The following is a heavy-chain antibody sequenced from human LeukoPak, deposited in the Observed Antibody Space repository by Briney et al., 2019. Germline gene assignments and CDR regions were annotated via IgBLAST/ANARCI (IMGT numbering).Heavy chain of an antibody. Sequence: ASVKVSCKASGYTFTRYDMHWVRQAPGQGLEWMGWINPNSGGTSYAQKFQGRVTMTRDTSISTAYMELSRLRSDDTAVYYCAREGVDWNHSVYYFDYWGQGTLVTVSS. D-gene: IGHD1-1*01. J-gene: IGHJ4*02. CDR1: GYTFTRYD. CDR3: AREGVDWNHSVYYFDY. CDR2: INPNSGGT. V-gene: IGHV1-2*02.